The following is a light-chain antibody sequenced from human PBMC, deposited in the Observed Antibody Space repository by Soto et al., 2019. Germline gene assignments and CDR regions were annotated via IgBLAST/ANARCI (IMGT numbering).Light chain of an antibody. V-gene: IGKV1-5*01. Sequence: IHMALSPTTLSASVGDRVTITSRASQSISSWLAWYQQKPGKAPKLLIYDASSVESGVPSWFSGSGSGTEFTLTISSLQPDDFTNYYCQQYNRYWTFGQGTKVDNK. J-gene: IGKJ1*01. CDR2: DAS. CDR3: QQYNRYWT. CDR1: QSISSW.